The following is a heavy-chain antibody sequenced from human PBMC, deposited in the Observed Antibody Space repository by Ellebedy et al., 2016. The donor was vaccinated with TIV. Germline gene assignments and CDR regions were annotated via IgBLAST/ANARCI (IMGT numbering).Heavy chain of an antibody. Sequence: AASVKVSCKASGYTFTGYYIHWVRQAHGQGLEWMGWINPKNGRTNYAQKFQGRVTMTRDTSISTAYMELSWLRSDDTAVYYCARYGACGGDCYGYNYWGQGSLVTVSS. CDR2: INPKNGRT. CDR1: GYTFTGYY. J-gene: IGHJ4*02. D-gene: IGHD2-21*02. CDR3: ARYGACGGDCYGYNY. V-gene: IGHV1-2*02.